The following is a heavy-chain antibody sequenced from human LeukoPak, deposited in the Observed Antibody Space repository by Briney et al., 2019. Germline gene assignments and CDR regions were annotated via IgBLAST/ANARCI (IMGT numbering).Heavy chain of an antibody. CDR2: INHSGST. Sequence: SETLSLTCAVSGASINSDYWSWIRQPPGKGLEWIGEINHSGSTNYNPSLKSRVTISVDTSKNPFSLKLSSVTAADTAVYYCARNIEWELDYWGQGTLVTVSS. CDR3: ARNIEWELDY. J-gene: IGHJ4*02. D-gene: IGHD1-26*01. V-gene: IGHV4-34*01. CDR1: GASINSDY.